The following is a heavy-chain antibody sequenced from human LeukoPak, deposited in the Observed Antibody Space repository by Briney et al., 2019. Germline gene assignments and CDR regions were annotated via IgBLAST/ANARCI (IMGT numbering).Heavy chain of an antibody. D-gene: IGHD4-17*01. CDR3: AREMYGVDY. CDR1: GYTFSSYG. CDR2: INPSGGST. Sequence: ASAKVSCKASGYTFSSYGISWVRQAPGQGLEWMGIINPSGGSTSYAQKFQGRVTMTRDTSTSTVYMELSSLRSEDTAVYYCAREMYGVDYWGQGTLVTVSS. V-gene: IGHV1-46*01. J-gene: IGHJ4*02.